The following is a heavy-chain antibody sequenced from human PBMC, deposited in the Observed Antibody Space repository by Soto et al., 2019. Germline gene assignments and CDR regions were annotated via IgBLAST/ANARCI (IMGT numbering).Heavy chain of an antibody. CDR3: ATDRGGITMVRGGIIHRKFKYYFDY. D-gene: IGHD3-10*01. CDR2: ISAYNGNT. CDR1: GYTFTSYG. Sequence: ASVKVSCKASGYTFTSYGISWVRQAPGQGLEWMGWISAYNGNTNYAQKLQGRVTMTTDTSTSTAYMELRSLRSEDTAVYYCATDRGGITMVRGGIIHRKFKYYFDYWGQGTLVTVSS. J-gene: IGHJ4*02. V-gene: IGHV1-18*01.